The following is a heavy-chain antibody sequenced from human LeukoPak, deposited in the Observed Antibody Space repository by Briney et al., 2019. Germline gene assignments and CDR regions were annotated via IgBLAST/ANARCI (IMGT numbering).Heavy chain of an antibody. CDR3: AKEKTPYGGSHSDAFDI. V-gene: IGHV3-23*01. CDR2: ISGSGGST. D-gene: IGHD1-26*01. J-gene: IGHJ3*02. Sequence: GGSLRLSCAASGFTFSSYAMSWVRQAPGKGLEWVSAISGSGGSTYYAESVKGRFTISRDNSKNTLYLQMNGLRAEDTAVYYCAKEKTPYGGSHSDAFDIWGQGTMVTVSS. CDR1: GFTFSSYA.